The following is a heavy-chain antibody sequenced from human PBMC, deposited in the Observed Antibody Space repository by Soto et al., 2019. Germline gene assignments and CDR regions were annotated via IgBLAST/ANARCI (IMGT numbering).Heavy chain of an antibody. CDR2: INPSGGST. V-gene: IGHV1-46*01. J-gene: IGHJ5*02. D-gene: IGHD3-22*01. CDR3: ARGVDYYDSSGPDNWFDP. Sequence: ASVKVSCKASGGTFSSYAISWVRQAPGQGLEWMGIINPSGGSTSYAQKFQGRVTMTRDTSTSTVYMELSSLRSEDTAVYYCARGVDYYDSSGPDNWFDPWGQGTLVTVSS. CDR1: GGTFSSYA.